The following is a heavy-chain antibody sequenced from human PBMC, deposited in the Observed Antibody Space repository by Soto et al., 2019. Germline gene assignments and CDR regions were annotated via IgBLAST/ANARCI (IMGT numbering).Heavy chain of an antibody. CDR2: ISSSSSYI. CDR1: GFTISSYS. CDR3: ARLPPATIRGPFDY. V-gene: IGHV3-21*01. D-gene: IGHD5-12*01. Sequence: EVQLVESGGGLVKPGGSLRLSCAASGFTISSYSMNWVRQAPGKGLEWVSSISSSSSYIYYADSVKGRFTISRDNAKNSLYLQMNSRRAEDTAVYYCARLPPATIRGPFDYWGQGTLVTVSS. J-gene: IGHJ4*02.